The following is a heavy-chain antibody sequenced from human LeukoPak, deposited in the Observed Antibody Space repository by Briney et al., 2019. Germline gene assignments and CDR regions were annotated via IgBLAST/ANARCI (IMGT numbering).Heavy chain of an antibody. V-gene: IGHV4-4*09. CDR1: GYSISSYY. J-gene: IGHJ4*02. D-gene: IGHD6-6*01. CDR2: IYTSGGT. Sequence: SETLTLTCTVSGYSISSYYWSWIRQPPGKGLEWIGYIYTSGGTNYIPSLKGRVTISIDTSKNQFSLKLSSVTAADSAVYYCARLRRLSTSPDRYYLDYWGQGTLVTVSS. CDR3: ARLRRLSTSPDRYYLDY.